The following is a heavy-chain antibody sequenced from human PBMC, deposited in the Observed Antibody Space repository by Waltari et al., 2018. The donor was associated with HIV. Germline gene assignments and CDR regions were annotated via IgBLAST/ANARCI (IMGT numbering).Heavy chain of an antibody. V-gene: IGHV3-33*03. CDR2: IWPDGNKK. D-gene: IGHD3-16*02. CDR3: ASPAGDCSGNFCYTGEIDP. CDR1: GFHVSSFG. Sequence: QVYLVESGGGSVQPGKSLTLSCVASGFHVSSFGMPRIRQAPGKGLKWVAVIWPDGNKKFYAESVKGRFIISRDRSKNTIYLQMNDLKVDDTALYYCASPAGDCSGNFCYTGEIDPWGHGSQVIVSS. J-gene: IGHJ5*02.